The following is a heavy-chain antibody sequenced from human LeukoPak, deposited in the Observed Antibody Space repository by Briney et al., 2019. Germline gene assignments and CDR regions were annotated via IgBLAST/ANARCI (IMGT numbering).Heavy chain of an antibody. J-gene: IGHJ4*02. V-gene: IGHV4-34*01. D-gene: IGHD4-23*01. CDR3: ASSVWYGGY. CDR1: GGSFGGNY. CDR2: VKQQGST. Sequence: NPSETLSLTCAVYGGSFGGNYWSWIRHPPGKVVEWIGEVKQQGSTSYYRSVKRRVTIRVETYKNQFTLKLNPVSGAGMAVYYCASSVWYGGYWGEGKLVTVSS.